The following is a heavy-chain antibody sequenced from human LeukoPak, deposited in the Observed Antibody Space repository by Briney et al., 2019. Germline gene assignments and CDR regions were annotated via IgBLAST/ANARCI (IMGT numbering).Heavy chain of an antibody. CDR3: TTEPGGAFDI. V-gene: IGHV3-15*01. Sequence: PGGSLRLSCAASGFTFSNAWMSWVRQAPGKGLEWVDRTKSKTDGGTTDYAAPVKGRFTISRDDSKNTLYLQMNSLKTEDTAVYYCTTEPGGAFDIWGQGTMVTVSS. CDR2: TKSKTDGGTT. J-gene: IGHJ3*02. CDR1: GFTFSNAW.